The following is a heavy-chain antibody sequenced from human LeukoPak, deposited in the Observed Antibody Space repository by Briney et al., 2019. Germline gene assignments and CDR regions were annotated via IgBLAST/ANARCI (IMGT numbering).Heavy chain of an antibody. V-gene: IGHV4-39*01. CDR1: CGSISSSSYY. J-gene: IGHJ4*02. CDR2: INYSGNT. Sequence: PSETLSLTCTVSCGSISSSSYYWGWIRQPPGKGLEWIGSINYSGNTYYNPSLKSRVTISVDTSRNQFSLKLSSVTAADTALYYCARIDTVVLPSTMFDYWGQGTLVTVSS. CDR3: ARIDTVVLPSTMFDY. D-gene: IGHD2-2*01.